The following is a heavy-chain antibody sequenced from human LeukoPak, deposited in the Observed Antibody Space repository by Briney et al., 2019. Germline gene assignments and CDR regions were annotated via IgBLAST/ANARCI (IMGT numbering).Heavy chain of an antibody. CDR1: GFTFINAW. CDR2: XXXKSGGGTT. J-gene: IGHJ4*02. Sequence: GGSLRLSCAASGFTFINAWMSWVRQAPGXXXXXXXXXXXKSGGGTTDYAAPVRGRFTISGDDSEDTLYLQMNSLETEDTAVYYCTTERFFDSSGYSPFGFWGQGTLVTVSS. D-gene: IGHD3-22*01. CDR3: TTERFFDSSGYSPFGF. V-gene: IGHV3-15*01.